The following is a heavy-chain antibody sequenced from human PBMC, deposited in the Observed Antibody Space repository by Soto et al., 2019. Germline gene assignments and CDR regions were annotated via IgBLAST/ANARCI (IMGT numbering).Heavy chain of an antibody. D-gene: IGHD5-18*01. J-gene: IGHJ4*02. V-gene: IGHV3-74*01. Sequence: EVQLVESGGGLVQPGGSLRLSCAASGFTFSSYWMHWVRQAPGKGLVWVSRLKSDGSGTTYADSVKGRLTISRDNAKNTLCLQMTSLRAEDTAVYYCVRGDGDYCDGNGYLGRHWGQGTLVTVSS. CDR2: LKSDGSGT. CDR1: GFTFSSYW. CDR3: VRGDGDYCDGNGYLGRH.